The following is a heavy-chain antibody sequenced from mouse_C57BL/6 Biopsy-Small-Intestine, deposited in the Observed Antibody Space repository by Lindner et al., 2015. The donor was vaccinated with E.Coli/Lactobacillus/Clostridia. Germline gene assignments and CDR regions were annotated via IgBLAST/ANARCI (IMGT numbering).Heavy chain of an antibody. Sequence: VQLQESGPELVKPGASVKISCKASGYAFRSSWMNWVKQRPGKGLEWIGRIYYGDGDTNHNGKFEGKATLTADKSSGTAYMQLSSLTPEDSAVYFCAGSYFYAMDYWGQGTSVTVSS. J-gene: IGHJ4*01. CDR1: GYAFRSSW. CDR3: AGSYFYAMDY. V-gene: IGHV1-82*01. D-gene: IGHD2-10*01. CDR2: IYYGDGDT.